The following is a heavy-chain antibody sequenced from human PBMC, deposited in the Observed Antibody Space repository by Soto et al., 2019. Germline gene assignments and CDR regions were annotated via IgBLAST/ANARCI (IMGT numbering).Heavy chain of an antibody. D-gene: IGHD3-22*01. V-gene: IGHV1-2*04. CDR2: INPNSGGT. Sequence: ASVKVSCKASGYTFTGYYMHSVRQAPGQGLEWMGWINPNSGGTNYAQKFQGWVTMTRDTSISTAYMELSRLRSDDTAVYYCARYYDSSGYLDYWGQGTLVTVSS. J-gene: IGHJ4*02. CDR1: GYTFTGYY. CDR3: ARYYDSSGYLDY.